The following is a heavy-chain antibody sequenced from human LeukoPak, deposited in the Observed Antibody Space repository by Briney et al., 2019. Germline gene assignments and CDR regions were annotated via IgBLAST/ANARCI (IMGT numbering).Heavy chain of an antibody. Sequence: GGSLRPSCAASGISFGNYDMNWVRQAPGKGLEWVSLISSGGGHTYYAESVRGRFTVSRDNAKNSLYLQMNSLTVGDTAIYYCASGSWNTYWGPGTLVTVSS. CDR3: ASGSWNTY. CDR1: GISFGNYD. J-gene: IGHJ4*02. CDR2: ISSGGGHT. D-gene: IGHD1/OR15-1a*01. V-gene: IGHV3-21*01.